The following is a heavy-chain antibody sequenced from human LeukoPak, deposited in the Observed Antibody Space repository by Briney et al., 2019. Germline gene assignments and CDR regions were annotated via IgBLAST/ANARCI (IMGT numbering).Heavy chain of an antibody. J-gene: IGHJ5*02. Sequence: GRSLRLSCAASGFTFSSYGMHWVRQAPGKGLDWVAVIWYDGSNKYYADSVKGRFTISRDNSKNTLYLQMNSLRAEDTAVYYCARALRRTENWFDPWGQGTLVTVSS. CDR1: GFTFSSYG. CDR2: IWYDGSNK. CDR3: ARALRRTENWFDP. V-gene: IGHV3-33*01.